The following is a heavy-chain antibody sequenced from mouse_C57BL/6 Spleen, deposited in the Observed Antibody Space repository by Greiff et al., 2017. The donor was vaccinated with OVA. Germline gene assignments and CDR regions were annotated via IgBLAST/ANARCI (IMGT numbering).Heavy chain of an antibody. D-gene: IGHD1-1*01. Sequence: QVQLQQPGAELVKPGASVKLSCKASGYTFTSYWMHWVKQRPGQGLEWIGMIHPNSGRTNYNEKFKSPATLTVDKYSSTAYMQLSSLTSEDSAVYYCARVDYYGSSSFDYWGQVTTLTVAS. CDR2: IHPNSGRT. CDR1: GYTFTSYW. V-gene: IGHV1-64*01. J-gene: IGHJ2*01. CDR3: ARVDYYGSSSFDY.